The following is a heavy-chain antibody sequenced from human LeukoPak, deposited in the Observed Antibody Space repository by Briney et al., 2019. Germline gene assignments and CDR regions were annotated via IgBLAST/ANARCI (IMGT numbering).Heavy chain of an antibody. CDR1: GFTFSSYW. Sequence: GGSLRLSCAASGFTFSSYWMSWVRQAPGKGLEWVANIKQDGSEKYYVDSVKGRFTISRDNSKNTLYLQMNSLRAEDTAVYYCAKATDSSGYYYGGFDYWGQGTLVTVSS. D-gene: IGHD3-22*01. CDR3: AKATDSSGYYYGGFDY. CDR2: IKQDGSEK. V-gene: IGHV3-7*03. J-gene: IGHJ4*02.